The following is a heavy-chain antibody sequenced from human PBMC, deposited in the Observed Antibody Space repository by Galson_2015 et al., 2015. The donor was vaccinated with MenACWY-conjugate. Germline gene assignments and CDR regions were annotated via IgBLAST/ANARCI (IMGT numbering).Heavy chain of an antibody. D-gene: IGHD3-22*01. CDR1: GFTFSTYG. CDR2: ISGSGSST. CDR3: ARRLYYDSSANQYYYYGMDV. Sequence: SLRLSCAASGFTFSTYGISWVRQAPGKGLEWVSTISGSGSSTYYADSVKGRFTISRDNSKNTLYLQMNSLRAADTAVYYCARRLYYDSSANQYYYYGMDVWGQGTTVTVSS. V-gene: IGHV3-23*01. J-gene: IGHJ6*02.